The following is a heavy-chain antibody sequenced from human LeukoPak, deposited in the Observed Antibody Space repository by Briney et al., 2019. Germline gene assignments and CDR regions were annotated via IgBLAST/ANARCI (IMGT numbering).Heavy chain of an antibody. CDR2: IYYSGSA. D-gene: IGHD7-27*01. CDR1: GGSISSCY. Sequence: SETLSLTCTVPGGSISSCYWSWIRQPPGQGLEWIGYIYYSGSANYNPSLQSRVTMSVDTSKNQFSLKLSSVTAADTAAYYSARRWGGRDALETWGHGTMVTVSS. CDR3: ARRWGGRDALET. J-gene: IGHJ3*02. V-gene: IGHV4-59*08.